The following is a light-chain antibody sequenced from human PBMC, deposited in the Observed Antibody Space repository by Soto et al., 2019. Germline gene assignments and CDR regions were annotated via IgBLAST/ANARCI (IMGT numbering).Light chain of an antibody. V-gene: IGKV1-39*01. Sequence: DIQMTQSPSSLSASVGDRVTITCRASQTFSNYLNWYQQKPGKAPRRLIYMASTLQSGVPSRFSGSGSGTDFTLTISSLQPEDSAIYYCQQSYITPYTFGQGTKLEIK. CDR2: MAS. J-gene: IGKJ2*01. CDR3: QQSYITPYT. CDR1: QTFSNY.